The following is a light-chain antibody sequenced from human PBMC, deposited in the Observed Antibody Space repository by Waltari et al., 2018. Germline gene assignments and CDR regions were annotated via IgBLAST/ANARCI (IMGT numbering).Light chain of an antibody. V-gene: IGKV3D-20*02. Sequence: IVLTQSPGTLSLSPGDRATLSCRASQTVSSNYLAWYQQKPGQAPRLLIYGASSRAAGIPDRFSGSGSGTDFTLTISRLEPEDFAVYYCHQRSLWPWTFGQGTKVAIK. CDR1: QTVSSNY. CDR3: HQRSLWPWT. J-gene: IGKJ1*01. CDR2: GAS.